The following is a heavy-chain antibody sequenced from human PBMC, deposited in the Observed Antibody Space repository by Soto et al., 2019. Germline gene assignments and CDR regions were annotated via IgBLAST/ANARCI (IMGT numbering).Heavy chain of an antibody. Sequence: EVPLVESGGGLVQPGGSLRLSCAASGFTFSSYSMNWVRQAPGKGLECVSYISSSSSTIYYADSLKGRFTISRDNAKNSLYLQMNSLRAEDTAVYYCARQVTTIGLPYYYMDVWGKGTTVTVSS. V-gene: IGHV3-48*01. CDR3: ARQVTTIGLPYYYMDV. CDR1: GFTFSSYS. J-gene: IGHJ6*03. CDR2: ISSSSSTI. D-gene: IGHD4-17*01.